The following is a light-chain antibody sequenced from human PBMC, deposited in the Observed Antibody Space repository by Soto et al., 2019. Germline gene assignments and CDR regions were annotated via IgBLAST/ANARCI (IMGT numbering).Light chain of an antibody. V-gene: IGKV3-15*01. Sequence: EIVMTQSPATLSVSPGERVTLSCRASQSISTNLAWYQQKPGQAPRLLIYGASTRATGIPARFSGSGSGTEFTVTISSLQSEDFAVCYCQQYNDWPRTFGHGTK. CDR3: QQYNDWPRT. CDR1: QSISTN. J-gene: IGKJ1*01. CDR2: GAS.